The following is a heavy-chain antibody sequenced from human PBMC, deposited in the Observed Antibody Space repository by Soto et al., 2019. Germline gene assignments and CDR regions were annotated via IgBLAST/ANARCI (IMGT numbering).Heavy chain of an antibody. D-gene: IGHD1-26*01. V-gene: IGHV6-1*01. CDR1: GDSVSSNSAG. CDR3: ARGEQYSGRIFDY. J-gene: IGHJ4*01. CDR2: TYYRSKWYY. Sequence: SQTLSLTCALPGDSVSSNSAGWSWVRQSPSRGLEWLGRTYYRSKWYYEYAVSVRGRITINPDTSKNQYSLQLNSVTPEDTAVYFCARGEQYSGRIFDYWGQGTQVTVSS.